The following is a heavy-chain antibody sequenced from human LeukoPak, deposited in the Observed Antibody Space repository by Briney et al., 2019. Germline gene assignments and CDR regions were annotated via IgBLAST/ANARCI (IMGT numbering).Heavy chain of an antibody. J-gene: IGHJ4*02. Sequence: EPGGSLRLSCAASGFTFSSYSMNWVRQAPGKGLEWVSPISSSSSYIYYADSVKGRFTISRDNAKNSLYLQMNSLRAEDTAVYYCARVGAVADSCDYWGQGTLVTVSS. V-gene: IGHV3-21*01. D-gene: IGHD6-19*01. CDR2: ISSSSSYI. CDR1: GFTFSSYS. CDR3: ARVGAVADSCDY.